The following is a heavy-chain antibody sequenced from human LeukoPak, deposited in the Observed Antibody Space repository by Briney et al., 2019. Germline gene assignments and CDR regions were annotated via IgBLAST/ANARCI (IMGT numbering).Heavy chain of an antibody. V-gene: IGHV3-23*01. Sequence: GGSLRLSCEASGFTFGSYAMYWVRQAPGKGLEWVAGIFGSGGSAHYADSAEGRFTISRDNSKNTVYLQINSLRAEDTAVYYCGKTTTGYSSGQKPAWPVDYWGQGTLVTVSS. CDR1: GFTFGSYA. CDR3: GKTTTGYSSGQKPAWPVDY. D-gene: IGHD6-19*01. CDR2: IFGSGGSA. J-gene: IGHJ4*02.